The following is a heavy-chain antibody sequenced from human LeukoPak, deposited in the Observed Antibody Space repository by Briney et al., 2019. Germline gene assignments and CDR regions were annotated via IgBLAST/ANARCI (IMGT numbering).Heavy chain of an antibody. V-gene: IGHV3-23*01. J-gene: IGHJ4*02. CDR3: AKFSVVVIAAIATTFDY. Sequence: PGGSLRLSCAASGLTFDDYAMPWVRHAPGKGLEWVSGISDSAGSTYYADSVKGRFTISSDNSKNTLYLQMDSLRAEDTAVYYCAKFSVVVIAAIATTFDYWGQGALVTVSS. CDR2: ISDSAGST. CDR1: GLTFDDYA. D-gene: IGHD2-15*01.